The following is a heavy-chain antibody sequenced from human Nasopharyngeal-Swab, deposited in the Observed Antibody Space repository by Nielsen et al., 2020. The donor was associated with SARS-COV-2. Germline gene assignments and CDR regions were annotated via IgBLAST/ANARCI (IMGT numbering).Heavy chain of an antibody. Sequence: SETLSLTCSVSGDSITSSHWSWIRQPPGKGLEWIGYMYYSGTTSYNPSLESRVPMSVDTSKNQFSLRLNSVTAADTAVYYCARRVIVSEIFDYWGQGKLVTVSS. J-gene: IGHJ4*02. CDR3: ARRVIVSEIFDY. CDR1: GDSITSSH. D-gene: IGHD2-21*01. V-gene: IGHV4-59*08. CDR2: MYYSGTT.